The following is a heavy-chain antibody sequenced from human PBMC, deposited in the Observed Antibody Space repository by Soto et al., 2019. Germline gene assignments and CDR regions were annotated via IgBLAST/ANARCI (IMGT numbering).Heavy chain of an antibody. CDR3: AHSVVAGLGYYFAY. D-gene: IGHD6-19*01. Sequence: QITLKESGPTLVKPTQTLTLTCTFSGFSLSSTRVAVGWIRQPPGKALEWLALIYWDDDKRYSPFLKSRLTITKDTSKNQVVVTMTNMDPVDTATYYCAHSVVAGLGYYFAYWGQGTLVPVSS. CDR1: GFSLSSTRVA. V-gene: IGHV2-5*02. CDR2: IYWDDDK. J-gene: IGHJ4*02.